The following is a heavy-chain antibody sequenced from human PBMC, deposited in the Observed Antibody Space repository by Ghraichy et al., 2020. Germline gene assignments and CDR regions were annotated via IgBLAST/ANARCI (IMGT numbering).Heavy chain of an antibody. Sequence: GGSLRLSCAASGFTFSSYAMSWVRQAPGKGLEWVSGISDSGGRTSYADSLKGRFTISRDNTKSTLYLQMNSLRGEDTAVYYCAKALDASSWYSFDPWGQGTLVTVSS. V-gene: IGHV3-23*01. CDR1: GFTFSSYA. CDR3: AKALDASSWYSFDP. CDR2: ISDSGGRT. D-gene: IGHD6-13*01. J-gene: IGHJ5*02.